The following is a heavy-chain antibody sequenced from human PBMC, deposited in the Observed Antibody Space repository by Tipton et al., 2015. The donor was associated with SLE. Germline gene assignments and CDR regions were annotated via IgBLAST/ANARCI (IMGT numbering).Heavy chain of an antibody. CDR1: GYTFTGYY. CDR2: INPYSGGK. V-gene: IGHV1-2*02. CDR3: ARYVPPRPQRMDV. J-gene: IGHJ6*03. Sequence: QLVQSGAEVKKPGASVKVSCKASGYTFTGYYIHWVRQAPGQGLEWMGWINPYSGGKNYAQKFQGRVAMTTDTSINTAYMELSRLRSDDTAVYYCARYVPPRPQRMDVWGKGTTVTVSS. D-gene: IGHD6-6*01.